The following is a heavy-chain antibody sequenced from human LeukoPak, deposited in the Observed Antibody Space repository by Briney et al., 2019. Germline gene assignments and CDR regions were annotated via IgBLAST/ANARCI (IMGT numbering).Heavy chain of an antibody. CDR2: INHSGST. Sequence: PWETLSLTCAVYGGSLRGYYWGWIRLPPGKGLEWIGEINHSGSTNYNPSLKSRVTISVDTSKNQFSLKLSSVTAADTAVYYYARGPGVLYSTLDYWGQGTLVTVSS. CDR1: GGSLRGYY. CDR3: ARGPGVLYSTLDY. J-gene: IGHJ4*02. D-gene: IGHD4-11*01. V-gene: IGHV4-34*01.